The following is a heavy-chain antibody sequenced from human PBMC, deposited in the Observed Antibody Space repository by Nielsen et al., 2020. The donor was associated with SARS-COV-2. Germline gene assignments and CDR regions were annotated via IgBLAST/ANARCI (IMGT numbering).Heavy chain of an antibody. J-gene: IGHJ4*02. CDR2: ISSSGSTI. CDR1: GFTFSSYE. Sequence: GESLKISCAASGFTFSSYEMNWVRQAPGKGLEWVSYISSSGSTIYYADSVKGRFTISRDNAKNSLYLQMNSLRAEDTAVYYCARGLGYYDSSGYEYWGQGTLVTVSS. D-gene: IGHD3-22*01. CDR3: ARGLGYYDSSGYEY. V-gene: IGHV3-48*03.